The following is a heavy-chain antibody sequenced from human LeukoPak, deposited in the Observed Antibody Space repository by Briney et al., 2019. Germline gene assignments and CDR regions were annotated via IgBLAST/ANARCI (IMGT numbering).Heavy chain of an antibody. CDR2: ISGSGGRT. V-gene: IGHV3-23*01. CDR1: GFTFSSYA. D-gene: IGHD1-26*01. J-gene: IGHJ4*02. Sequence: GGSLRLSCAASGFTFSSYAMSWVRQAPGKGLEWVSAISGSGGRTYYADSVKGRFTISRDNSKNTLYLQVNSLRPDDSAVYFCATGTHSEDVLDYWGQGTLVTVSS. CDR3: ATGTHSEDVLDY.